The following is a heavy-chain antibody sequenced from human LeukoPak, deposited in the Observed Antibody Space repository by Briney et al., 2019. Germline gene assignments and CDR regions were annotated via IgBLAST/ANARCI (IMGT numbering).Heavy chain of an antibody. CDR2: ISGSGGST. CDR3: AKLHNLNCDY. Sequence: GGSLRLSCVSSGFSFSNYAMSWVRQAPGKGLEWVSSISGSGGSTHYADSVKGRFTISRDSSKNTLYLQMNNLRPEDTAVYYCAKLHNLNCDYWGLGTLVTVSS. V-gene: IGHV3-23*01. J-gene: IGHJ4*02. D-gene: IGHD1-14*01. CDR1: GFSFSNYA.